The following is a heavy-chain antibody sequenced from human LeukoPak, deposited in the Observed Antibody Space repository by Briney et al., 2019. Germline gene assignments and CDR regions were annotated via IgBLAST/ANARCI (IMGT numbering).Heavy chain of an antibody. CDR3: ASQFTMVRGLLDY. CDR1: GFTFSSYS. D-gene: IGHD3-10*01. V-gene: IGHV3-48*02. Sequence: GGSLRLSCAASGFTFSSYSMNWVRQAPGKGLEWVSYISSTSSTIYYADSVKGRFTISRDNAKNSLYLQMNSLGDEDTAVYYCASQFTMVRGLLDYWGQGTLVTVSS. CDR2: ISSTSSTI. J-gene: IGHJ4*02.